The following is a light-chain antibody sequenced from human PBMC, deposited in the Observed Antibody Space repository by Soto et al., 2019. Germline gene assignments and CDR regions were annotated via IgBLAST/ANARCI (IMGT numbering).Light chain of an antibody. V-gene: IGKV1-39*01. CDR3: QENYSTPPGLA. CDR1: QSISYY. Sequence: DIQMTQSPSYLSASVGDRVTITCRTSQSISYYLNWYQQKPREAPKLLIYSASNLQSGVPSRFSGSGSGTDFTLTISSLQPEDFGTYYCQENYSTPPGLAFGGGTKVELK. CDR2: SAS. J-gene: IGKJ4*01.